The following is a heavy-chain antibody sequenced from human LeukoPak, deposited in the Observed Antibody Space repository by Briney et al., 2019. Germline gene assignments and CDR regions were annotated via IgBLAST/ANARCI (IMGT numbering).Heavy chain of an antibody. J-gene: IGHJ4*02. D-gene: IGHD2/OR15-2a*01. CDR2: MSYDGSHE. CDR3: VSFYETY. V-gene: IGHV3-30*04. CDR1: GFTFSNYA. Sequence: GGSLRLSCVVSGFTFSNYAMHWVRQAPGQAPGKGLEWVAVMSYDGSHEYYADSVKGRFTISKDNAKNTVYLQMNSLRAEDTAVYYCVSFYETYWGRGTLVTVSS.